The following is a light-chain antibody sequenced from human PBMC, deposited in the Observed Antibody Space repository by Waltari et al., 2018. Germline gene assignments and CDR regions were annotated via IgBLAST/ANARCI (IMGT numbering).Light chain of an antibody. V-gene: IGLV3-25*03. CDR1: ALPNQF. CDR3: QSADSSGWV. Sequence: SFELTQPPSVSVSPGQTARIACSGDALPNQFAYWYQQKPGQAPVLVIYKDSERPSGIPERFSGSSSGTTVTFTISGVQAEDEANYYCQSADSSGWVFGGGTKLTVL. CDR2: KDS. J-gene: IGLJ3*02.